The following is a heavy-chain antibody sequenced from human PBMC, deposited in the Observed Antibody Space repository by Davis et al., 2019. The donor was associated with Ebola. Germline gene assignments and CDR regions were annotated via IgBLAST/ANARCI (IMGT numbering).Heavy chain of an antibody. J-gene: IGHJ6*04. CDR3: AKSGLSFGVVKYHYGMDV. D-gene: IGHD3-3*01. Sequence: PGGSLRLSCAASGFTFYSYARTWVRQAPGKGLEWVSAITGSGGSTYYAGSVKGRFTISRDNSKKTLYLQMNSLRAEDTAVYYCAKSGLSFGVVKYHYGMDVWGKGTTVTVSS. V-gene: IGHV3-23*01. CDR1: GFTFYSYA. CDR2: ITGSGGST.